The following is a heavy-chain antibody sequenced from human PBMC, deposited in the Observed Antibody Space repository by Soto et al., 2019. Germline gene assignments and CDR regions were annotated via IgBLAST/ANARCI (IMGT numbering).Heavy chain of an antibody. V-gene: IGHV3-23*01. CDR1: GFTFSSYA. J-gene: IGHJ5*02. Sequence: GGSLRLSCAASGFTFSSYAMNWVRQAPGKGLEWVSGLSGSGSSTYYAAPVKGRFTMSRDNSKNILYLQMNSLRAEDTAVYYCAKAYSNGWYDHWGQGTLVTVSS. CDR2: LSGSGSST. D-gene: IGHD6-19*01. CDR3: AKAYSNGWYDH.